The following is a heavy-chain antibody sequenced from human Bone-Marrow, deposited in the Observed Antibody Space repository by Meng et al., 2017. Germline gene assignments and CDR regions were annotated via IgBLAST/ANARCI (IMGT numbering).Heavy chain of an antibody. CDR1: GFTFSSYS. V-gene: IGHV3-21*01. J-gene: IGHJ4*02. CDR3: ARDPRVNWNDGIAL. D-gene: IGHD1-1*01. CDR2: ISSSSSYI. Sequence: EVELVESGGGLVKPGGFLRLSCAASGFTFSSYSMNWVRQAPGKGLEWVSSISSSSSYIYYADSVKGRFTISRDNAKNSLYLQMNSLRAEDTAVYYRARDPRVNWNDGIALGGQGTLVTVSS.